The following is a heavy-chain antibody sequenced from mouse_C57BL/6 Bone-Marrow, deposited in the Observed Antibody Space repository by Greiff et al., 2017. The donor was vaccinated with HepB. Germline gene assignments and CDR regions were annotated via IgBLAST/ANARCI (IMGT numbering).Heavy chain of an antibody. CDR1: GFTFSGYY. Sequence: EVMLVESEGGLVQPGSSMKLSCTASGFTFSGYYMAWVRQVPEKGLEWVANINYDGSSTYYLDSLKSRFIISRDNAKNILYLQMSSLKSEDTATYYCARDLDYFDYWGQGTTLTVSS. CDR3: ARDLDYFDY. V-gene: IGHV5-16*01. CDR2: INYDGSST. J-gene: IGHJ2*01.